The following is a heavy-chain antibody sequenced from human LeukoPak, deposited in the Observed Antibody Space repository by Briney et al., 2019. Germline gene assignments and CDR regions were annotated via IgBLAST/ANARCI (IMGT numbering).Heavy chain of an antibody. CDR1: VYTYTGYY. Sequence: ASVKVSFKAAVYTYTGYYMFWVRQAPGQGLEWMGRTNPNSGGTNYSQKFQGRVTMTTDTSISTAYMEQSRLRSDDTAVYYCARGYCSGGSCYSVENWFDPWGQGTLVTVSS. CDR2: TNPNSGGT. D-gene: IGHD2-15*01. V-gene: IGHV1-2*06. J-gene: IGHJ5*02. CDR3: ARGYCSGGSCYSVENWFDP.